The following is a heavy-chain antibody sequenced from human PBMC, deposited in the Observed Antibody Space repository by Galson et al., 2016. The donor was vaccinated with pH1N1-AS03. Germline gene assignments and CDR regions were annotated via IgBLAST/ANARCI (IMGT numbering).Heavy chain of an antibody. D-gene: IGHD1-1*01. CDR3: ATNALKVRVDY. V-gene: IGHV3-23*01. CDR2: ISGTGGSP. CDR1: RFTFSDYA. Sequence: SLRLSCAASRFTFSDYAMGWVRQAPGKGLEWLAEISGTGGSPFYADSVKGRVTTSRDNSKNTVYLQMTSLRAEATAVYYCATNALKVRVDYWGQGTLVTVAS. J-gene: IGHJ4*02.